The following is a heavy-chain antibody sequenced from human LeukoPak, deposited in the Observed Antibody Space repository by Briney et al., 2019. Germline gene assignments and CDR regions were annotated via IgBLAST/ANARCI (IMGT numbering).Heavy chain of an antibody. CDR2: IYPGDSDT. V-gene: IGHV5-51*01. Sequence: GESLKISCKGSGYSFTSYWIGWVRQMPGKGLEWMGIIYPGDSDTRYSPSFQGHVTISADKSISTAYLQWSSLKVSDTAIYYCARRSPTDWFDPWGQGTLVTVSS. CDR1: GYSFTSYW. CDR3: ARRSPTDWFDP. J-gene: IGHJ5*02.